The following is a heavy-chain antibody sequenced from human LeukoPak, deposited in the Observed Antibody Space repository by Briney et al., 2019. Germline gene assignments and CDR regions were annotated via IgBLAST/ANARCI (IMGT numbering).Heavy chain of an antibody. D-gene: IGHD1-26*01. CDR3: ARAGRGSYLMSPGP. V-gene: IGHV1-18*01. Sequence: ASVKVSYKASGYTFTSYGISWVPQAPGQGLEWMGWISAYNGNTNYAQKLQGRVTMTTDTSTSTAYMELRSLRSDDTAVYYCARAGRGSYLMSPGPWGQGTLVTVSS. CDR2: ISAYNGNT. CDR1: GYTFTSYG. J-gene: IGHJ5*02.